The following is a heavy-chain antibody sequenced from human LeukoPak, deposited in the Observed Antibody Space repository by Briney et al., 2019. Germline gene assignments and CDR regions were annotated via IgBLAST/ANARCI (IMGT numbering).Heavy chain of an antibody. D-gene: IGHD6-25*01. CDR1: GFTFSSYW. Sequence: PEGSLRLSCAASGFTFSSYWMHWVRQAPGKGLVWVSRINSDGSSTAYADSVEGRFTISRDNAKNTLYLQMNSLRAEDTAVYYCTRSLSGYDYSPDYWGQGTLVTVSS. CDR3: TRSLSGYDYSPDY. CDR2: INSDGSST. V-gene: IGHV3-74*03. J-gene: IGHJ4*02.